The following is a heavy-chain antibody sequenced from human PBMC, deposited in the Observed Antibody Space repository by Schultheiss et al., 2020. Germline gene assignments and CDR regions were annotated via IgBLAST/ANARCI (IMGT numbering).Heavy chain of an antibody. CDR3: ARGGDYYDSSGYYFDP. D-gene: IGHD3-22*01. CDR1: GGSVSSGTYY. Sequence: SETLSLTCTVSGGSVSSGTYYWSWIRQPPGKGLEWIGYIYYSGSTNYNPSLKSRVTISVDTSKNQFSLKLSSVTAADTAVYYCARGGDYYDSSGYYFDPWGQGTLVTVSS. CDR2: IYYSGST. V-gene: IGHV4-61*01. J-gene: IGHJ5*02.